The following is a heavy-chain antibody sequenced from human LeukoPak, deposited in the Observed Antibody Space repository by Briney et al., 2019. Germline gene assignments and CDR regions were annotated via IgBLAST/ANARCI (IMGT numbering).Heavy chain of an antibody. CDR3: ARDITVFGVVFPF. V-gene: IGHV1-2*02. Sequence: ASVKVSCKASGDTFNEYFIHWVRQAPGQGLEWMGWINPNSGGTKYAEKFQGRFTMTRDTSITTAYMELTRLRSDDTAMYYCARDITVFGVVFPFWGQGTVVSVS. D-gene: IGHD3-3*01. J-gene: IGHJ4*02. CDR2: INPNSGGT. CDR1: GDTFNEYF.